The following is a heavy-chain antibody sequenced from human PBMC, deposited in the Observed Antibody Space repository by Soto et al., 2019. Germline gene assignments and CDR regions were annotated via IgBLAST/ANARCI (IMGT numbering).Heavy chain of an antibody. Sequence: QITLKESGPTLVKPTQTLTLTCTFSGFSLSTSGVGVGWIRQPPGKALEWLALIYWDDDKRYSPSLKSRLTIPKDTSKHPVDLTMTTMDPVVTATYYCAHRLVTLVRGVIFDFWGQGTLVTVSS. D-gene: IGHD3-10*01. CDR1: GFSLSTSGVG. J-gene: IGHJ4*02. CDR2: IYWDDDK. CDR3: AHRLVTLVRGVIFDF. V-gene: IGHV2-5*02.